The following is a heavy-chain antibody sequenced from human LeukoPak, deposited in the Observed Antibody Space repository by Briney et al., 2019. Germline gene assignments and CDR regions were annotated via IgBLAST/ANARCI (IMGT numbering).Heavy chain of an antibody. CDR2: ISGSGDST. Sequence: GGSLRLSCVASGFTFSDHTLSWVRQDPEKGLEWISSISGSGDSTYYADSVKGRFIISRDNSQNTMYLQMNSLRAEDTAVYYCAKVVQLWLANWFDPWGQGTLVTVSS. CDR3: AKVVQLWLANWFDP. CDR1: GFTFSDHT. D-gene: IGHD5-18*01. J-gene: IGHJ5*02. V-gene: IGHV3-23*01.